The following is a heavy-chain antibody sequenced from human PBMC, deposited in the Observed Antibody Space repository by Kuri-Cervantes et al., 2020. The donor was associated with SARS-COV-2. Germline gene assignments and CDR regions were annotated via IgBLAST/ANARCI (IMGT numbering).Heavy chain of an antibody. CDR1: GGTFSSYT. D-gene: IGHD3-22*01. Sequence: SVKVSCKASGGTFSSYTISWVRQAPGQGLEWMGGIIPIFGTANYAQKFQGRVTITTDKSKSTDYMELSSLRSEDTAVYYCSHYYDSSGFYYDYWGQGTLVTVSS. CDR2: IIPIFGTA. J-gene: IGHJ4*02. CDR3: SHYYDSSGFYYDY. V-gene: IGHV1-69*05.